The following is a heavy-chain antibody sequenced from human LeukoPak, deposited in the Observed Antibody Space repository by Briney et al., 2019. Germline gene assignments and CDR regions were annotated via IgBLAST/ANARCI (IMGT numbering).Heavy chain of an antibody. CDR1: GFTFTSYW. V-gene: IGHV3-7*01. J-gene: IGHJ6*03. CDR3: VLGLYCSGGSCYRKPDPYGIYYYYYMDV. Sequence: GGSLRLSCAASGFTFTSYWMTWVRQAPGKGLEWLTNINEDGSVKHYVDSVRGRFTISRDNAKSSLYLQMNSLRAEDTAVYYCVLGLYCSGGSCYRKPDPYGIYYYYYMDVWGKGTTVTVSS. CDR2: INEDGSVK. D-gene: IGHD2-15*01.